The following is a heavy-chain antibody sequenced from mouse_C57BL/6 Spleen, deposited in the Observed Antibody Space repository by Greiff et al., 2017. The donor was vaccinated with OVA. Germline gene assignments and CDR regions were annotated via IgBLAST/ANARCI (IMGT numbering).Heavy chain of an antibody. CDR1: GYTFTSYW. V-gene: IGHV1-53*01. D-gene: IGHD1-1*01. CDR3: AREGYYGSRGYWYFDV. Sequence: QVQLQQPGTELVKPGASVKLSCKASGYTFTSYWMHWVKQRPGQGLEWIGNINPSNGGTNYNEKFKSKATLTVDKSSSTAYMQLSSLTSEDSAVYYCAREGYYGSRGYWYFDVWGTGTTVTVSS. CDR2: INPSNGGT. J-gene: IGHJ1*03.